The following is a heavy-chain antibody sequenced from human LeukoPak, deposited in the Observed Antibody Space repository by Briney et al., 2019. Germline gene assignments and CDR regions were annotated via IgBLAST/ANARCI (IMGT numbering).Heavy chain of an antibody. CDR1: GFTLSSSA. CDR2: ISGSGSSDT. Sequence: GGSLRLSCAASGFTLSSSAMNWVRQAPGKGLEWVSVISGSGSSDTYYADSVRGRFTISRGNSKNTLYLQMNSLRAEDTAIYYCAKGPTRGYWGQGTLVTVSS. V-gene: IGHV3-23*01. J-gene: IGHJ4*02. D-gene: IGHD1-26*01. CDR3: AKGPTRGY.